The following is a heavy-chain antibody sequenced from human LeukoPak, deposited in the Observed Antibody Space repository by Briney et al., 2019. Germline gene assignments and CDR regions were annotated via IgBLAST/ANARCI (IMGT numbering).Heavy chain of an antibody. CDR1: GFTFSSYS. J-gene: IGHJ4*02. CDR2: ISSSSSYI. Sequence: GGPLRLSCAASGFTFSSYSMNWVRQAPGKGLEWVSSISSSSSYIYYADSVKGRFTISRDNAKNSLYLQMNSLRAEDTAVYYCARDGPGYYGSGSFPYWGQGTLVTVSS. V-gene: IGHV3-21*01. CDR3: ARDGPGYYGSGSFPY. D-gene: IGHD3-10*01.